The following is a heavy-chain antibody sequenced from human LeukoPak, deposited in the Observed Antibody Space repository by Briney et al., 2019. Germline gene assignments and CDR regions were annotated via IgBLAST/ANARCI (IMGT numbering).Heavy chain of an antibody. J-gene: IGHJ5*02. V-gene: IGHV3-23*01. CDR2: ISGSGGVT. Sequence: GGSLRLSCAASGFTFSSYATSWVRQAPGKGLEWVSAISGSGGVTYYADSVKGRFTISRDNSKNSLYLQMNSLTAEDTAPYYCAKAGSSSPRGWFDPWGRGTLVTVSS. CDR3: AKAGSSSPRGWFDP. D-gene: IGHD6-13*01. CDR1: GFTFSSYA.